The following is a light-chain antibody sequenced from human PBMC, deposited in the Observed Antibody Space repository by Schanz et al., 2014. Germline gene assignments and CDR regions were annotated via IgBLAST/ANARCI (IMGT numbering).Light chain of an antibody. CDR3: QQYGWAPDT. Sequence: EIVLTQSPGTLSLSPGEGATLSCRASETVSVDYLAWYQQIPGQAPRLLIYEASNRATGIPDRFSGSGTGTDFNLTISRLEPEDFAVYYCQQYGWAPDTFGQGTKLEIK. CDR2: EAS. V-gene: IGKV3-20*01. J-gene: IGKJ2*01. CDR1: ETVSVDY.